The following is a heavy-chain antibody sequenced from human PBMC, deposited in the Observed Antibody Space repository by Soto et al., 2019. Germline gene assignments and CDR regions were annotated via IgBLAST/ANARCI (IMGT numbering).Heavy chain of an antibody. V-gene: IGHV3-23*01. D-gene: IGHD1-26*01. CDR3: AKVSWCTVGYLNWFDP. J-gene: IGHJ5*02. Sequence: EVQLLESGGGLVQPGGSLRLSCAASGFTFSSYALTWVRQAPGKGLEWVSAISGSGGSTYYADSVKGRFPMTRDNSKNTLDLQMNSLRAEDTAVYYCAKVSWCTVGYLNWFDPWGQGTLVTVSS. CDR2: ISGSGGST. CDR1: GFTFSSYA.